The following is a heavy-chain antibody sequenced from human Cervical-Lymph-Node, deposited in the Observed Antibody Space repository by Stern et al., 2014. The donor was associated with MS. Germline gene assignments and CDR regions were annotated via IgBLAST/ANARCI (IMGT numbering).Heavy chain of an antibody. D-gene: IGHD6-25*01. CDR3: ARALESGHLDY. CDR1: GFTFTSYA. Sequence: QVQLVESGGGVVQPGGSRRLSCVASGFTFTSYAMHWVRQAPGKGLEWVTVISYNGNTKYYADSVKGRFTISRDNSKNILYLQMSSLGIEDTAVYYCARALESGHLDYWGQGTLVTVSS. J-gene: IGHJ4*02. CDR2: ISYNGNTK. V-gene: IGHV3-30-3*01.